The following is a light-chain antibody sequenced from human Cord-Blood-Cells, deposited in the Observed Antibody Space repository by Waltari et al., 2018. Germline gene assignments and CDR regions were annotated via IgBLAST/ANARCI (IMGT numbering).Light chain of an antibody. V-gene: IGKV1-33*01. J-gene: IGKJ3*01. CDR3: QQYDNLPTIFT. CDR2: DAS. CDR1: QDISNY. Sequence: DIQMPQSPSSLSASVGDRATITCQASQDISNYLNWYQQKPGKAPKLLIYDASNLETGVPSRFSGSGSGTDFTFTISSLQPEDIATYYCQQYDNLPTIFTFGPGTKVDIK.